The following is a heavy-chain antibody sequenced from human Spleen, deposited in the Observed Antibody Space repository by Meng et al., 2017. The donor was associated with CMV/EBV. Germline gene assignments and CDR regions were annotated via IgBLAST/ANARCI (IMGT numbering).Heavy chain of an antibody. CDR3: VREDLEDSGDY. Sequence: CTVSGGSISSGNYYWGWIRQPPEKGLEWIGNIYYGGSSYYSPSLKSRVTISVDTSKKQFSLKLTSVTAADTAVYYCVREDLEDSGDYWGQGTLVTVSS. CDR1: GGSISSGNYY. CDR2: IYYGGSS. V-gene: IGHV4-39*07. D-gene: IGHD3-3*01. J-gene: IGHJ4*02.